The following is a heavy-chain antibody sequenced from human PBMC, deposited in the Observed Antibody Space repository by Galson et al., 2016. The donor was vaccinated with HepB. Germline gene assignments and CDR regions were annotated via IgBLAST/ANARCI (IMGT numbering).Heavy chain of an antibody. CDR2: ISGDGDST. V-gene: IGHV3-23*01. D-gene: IGHD3-22*01. Sequence: SLRLSCAASGFTFSSYAMSWVRQAPGKGLEWVSAISGDGDSTYYTDSLKGRFTISRDNSTNMLYLQMNSLRAEDTAVYYCAKAAYYYDSSGFDSWGQGTLVTVSS. CDR1: GFTFSSYA. J-gene: IGHJ4*02. CDR3: AKAAYYYDSSGFDS.